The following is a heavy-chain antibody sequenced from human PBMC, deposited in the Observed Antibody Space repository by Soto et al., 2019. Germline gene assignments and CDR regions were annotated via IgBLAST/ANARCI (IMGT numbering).Heavy chain of an antibody. CDR3: ARSTGEQWLVGPSDY. CDR1: GFTFDDYG. V-gene: IGHV3-20*01. CDR2: INWNGGST. Sequence: EVQLVESGGGVVRPGGSLRLSCAASGFTFDDYGMSWVRQAPGKGLEWVSGINWNGGSTGYADSVKGRFTISRDNAKNSLYLQMNSLRAEDTALYHCARSTGEQWLVGPSDYWGQGTLVTVSS. D-gene: IGHD6-19*01. J-gene: IGHJ4*02.